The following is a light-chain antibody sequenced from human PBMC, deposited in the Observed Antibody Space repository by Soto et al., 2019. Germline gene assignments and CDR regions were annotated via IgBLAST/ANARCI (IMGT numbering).Light chain of an antibody. Sequence: DIQMTQSPSSLSAFVGDRVTITCRASQSISSYLNWYQQKPGKAPKLLIYKASTLKSGVPSRFSGSGSGTEFTLTISSLQPEDFATYYCQKLNTFPLTFGQGTRLEIK. CDR2: KAS. J-gene: IGKJ5*01. CDR1: QSISSY. V-gene: IGKV1-9*01. CDR3: QKLNTFPLT.